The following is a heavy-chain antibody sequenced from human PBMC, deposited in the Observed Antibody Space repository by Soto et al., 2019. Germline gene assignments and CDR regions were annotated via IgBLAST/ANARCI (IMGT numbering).Heavy chain of an antibody. CDR2: IYYSGST. CDR3: ARRSAYSVAH. J-gene: IGHJ4*02. V-gene: IGHV4-30-4*01. CDR1: GGSITSADDY. D-gene: IGHD3-22*01. Sequence: PSETLSLTCTVSGGSITSADDYWSWIRQPPGKGLEWIGYIYYSGSTYYNPSLESRITISVDTSKNQFSLKLSSVTAADTAVYYCARRSAYSVAHWGQGTLVTVSS.